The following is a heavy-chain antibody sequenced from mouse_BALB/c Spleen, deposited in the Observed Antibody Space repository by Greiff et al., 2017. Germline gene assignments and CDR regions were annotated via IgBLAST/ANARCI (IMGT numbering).Heavy chain of an antibody. CDR3: VREGGLLRLRYWYFDV. CDR2: IWTGGGT. D-gene: IGHD1-2*01. V-gene: IGHV2-9-2*01. CDR1: GFSLTSYD. J-gene: IGHJ1*01. Sequence: QVQLKESGPGLVAPSQSLSITCTVSGFSLTSYDISWIRQPPGKGLEWLGVIWTGGGTNYNSAFMSRLSISKDNSKSQVFLKMNSLQTDDTAIYYCVREGGLLRLRYWYFDVWGAGTTVTVSS.